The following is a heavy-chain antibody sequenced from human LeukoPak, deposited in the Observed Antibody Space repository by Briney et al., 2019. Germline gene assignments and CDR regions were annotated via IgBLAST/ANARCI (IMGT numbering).Heavy chain of an antibody. V-gene: IGHV3-43D*03. CDR3: AKDIGEADSTGAFDI. J-gene: IGHJ3*02. CDR1: GFTFNDYA. Sequence: GGSLRLSCAASGFTFNDYAMHWVRQAPGKGLEWVSLISWDSGNTYYADSVKGRFTISRDNSKNSLSLQMNGLRAEDTAVYYCAKDIGEADSTGAFDIWGQGTMVTVSS. D-gene: IGHD4-11*01. CDR2: ISWDSGNT.